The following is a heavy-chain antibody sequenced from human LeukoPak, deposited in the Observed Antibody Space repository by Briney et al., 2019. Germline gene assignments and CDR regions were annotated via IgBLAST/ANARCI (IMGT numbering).Heavy chain of an antibody. V-gene: IGHV3-30*18. D-gene: IGHD3-10*01. J-gene: IGHJ5*02. CDR3: AKDFYDGSGSYVNWFDP. CDR2: ISYDGSNK. CDR1: GFTFSSYG. Sequence: PGRSLRLSCAASGFTFSSYGMHWVRQAPGKGLEWVAVISYDGSNKYYADSVKGRFTISRDNSRNTLCLQMNSLRAEDTAVYYCAKDFYDGSGSYVNWFDPWGQGTLVTVSS.